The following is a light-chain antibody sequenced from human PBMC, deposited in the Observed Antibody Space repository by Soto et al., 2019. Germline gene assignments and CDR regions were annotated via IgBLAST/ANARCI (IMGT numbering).Light chain of an antibody. Sequence: QLVLTQPPSASGTPGQRVTISCSGSSSNIGTNYVYWYQQLPGTAPKLLIYSNNQRPSGVPDRFSGSKSGTSASLAISGLRSEDEADYYCAAWDDSLNSVLFGGGTKLTVL. V-gene: IGLV1-47*01. J-gene: IGLJ2*01. CDR1: SSNIGTNY. CDR2: SNN. CDR3: AAWDDSLNSVL.